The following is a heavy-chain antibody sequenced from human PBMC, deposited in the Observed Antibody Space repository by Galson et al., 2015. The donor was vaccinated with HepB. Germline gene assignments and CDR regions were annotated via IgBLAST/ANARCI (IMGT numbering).Heavy chain of an antibody. Sequence: QSGAEVKKPGESLKISCPTSGYSFTNYWITWVRQMPGKGLEWMGRIDPTDSYTNYSPSLQGHVTISADKSSSTAYLQWSSLKASDTAMYYCARLENDYGTTNIWGQGTMVTVSS. CDR3: ARLENDYGTTNI. CDR2: IDPTDSYT. V-gene: IGHV5-10-1*01. D-gene: IGHD4-17*01. CDR1: GYSFTNYW. J-gene: IGHJ3*02.